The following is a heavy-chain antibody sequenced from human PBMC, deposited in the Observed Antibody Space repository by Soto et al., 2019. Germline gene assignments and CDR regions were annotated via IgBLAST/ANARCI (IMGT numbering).Heavy chain of an antibody. CDR1: GFTFGDYA. D-gene: IGHD3-9*01. CDR2: IRSKAYGGTT. J-gene: IGHJ3*02. CDR3: TRDRRERDYDILTGSQEDAFDI. Sequence: PGGSLRLSCTASGFTFGDYAMSWFRQAPGKGLEWVGFIRSKAYGGTTEYAASVKGRFTISRDDSKSIAYLQMNSLKTEDTAVYYCTRDRRERDYDILTGSQEDAFDIWGQGTMVTVSS. V-gene: IGHV3-49*03.